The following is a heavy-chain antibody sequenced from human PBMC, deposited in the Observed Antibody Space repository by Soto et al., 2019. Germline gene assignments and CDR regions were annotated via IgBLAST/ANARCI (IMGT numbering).Heavy chain of an antibody. Sequence: QVQLVESGGGVVQAGTSLRLSCAASGFSFSSHGMHWVRQAPGKGLEWVAVIWYDGTRKYYADSVKGRFTISRDDSKNSLYLQMNSLRAEDTAVYYCARDPPSSFDYWGQGTLVTVSS. CDR1: GFSFSSHG. J-gene: IGHJ4*02. CDR2: IWYDGTRK. V-gene: IGHV3-33*01. CDR3: ARDPPSSFDY.